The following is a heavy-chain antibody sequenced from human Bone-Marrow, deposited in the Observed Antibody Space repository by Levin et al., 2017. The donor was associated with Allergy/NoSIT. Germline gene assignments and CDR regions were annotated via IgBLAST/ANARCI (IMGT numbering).Heavy chain of an antibody. CDR2: INHSGST. V-gene: IGHV4-34*01. J-gene: IGHJ5*02. CDR1: GGSFSGYY. D-gene: IGHD3-3*01. CDR3: ARRRRGLELRFLEWLSPTNWFDP. Sequence: PSETLSLTCAVYGGSFSGYYWSWIRQPPGKGLEWIGEINHSGSTNYNPSLKSRVTISVDTSKNQFSLKLSSVTAADTAVYYCARRRRGLELRFLEWLSPTNWFDPWGQGTLVTVSS.